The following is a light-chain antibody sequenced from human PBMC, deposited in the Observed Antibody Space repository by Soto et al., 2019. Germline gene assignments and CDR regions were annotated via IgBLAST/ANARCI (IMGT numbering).Light chain of an antibody. Sequence: IEVTQSPSSLAASLGDRVTITCRASQTIGTYVNWYRQKSGAAPELLVYDASTLQSGVPSRFRGGASGTDFTLTISSLQIDDFATYYCQQSYNTPLTFGKGTKWIS. CDR3: QQSYNTPLT. CDR2: DAS. V-gene: IGKV1-39*01. J-gene: IGKJ1*01. CDR1: QTIGTY.